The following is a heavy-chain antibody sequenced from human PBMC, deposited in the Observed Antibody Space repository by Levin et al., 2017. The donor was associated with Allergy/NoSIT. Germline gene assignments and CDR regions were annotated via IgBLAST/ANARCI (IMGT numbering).Heavy chain of an antibody. D-gene: IGHD5-12*01. J-gene: IGHJ3*02. V-gene: IGHV1-69*04. CDR1: GGTFSSYA. CDR2: IIPILGIA. Sequence: KISCKASGGTFSSYAISWVRQAPGQGLEWMGRIIPILGIANYAQKFQGRVTITADKSTSTAYMELSSLRSEDTAVYYCAREMLDIVATLGAFDIWGQGTMVTVSS. CDR3: AREMLDIVATLGAFDI.